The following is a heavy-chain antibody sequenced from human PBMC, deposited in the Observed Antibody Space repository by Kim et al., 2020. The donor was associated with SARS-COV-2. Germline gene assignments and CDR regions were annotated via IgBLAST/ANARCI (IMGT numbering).Heavy chain of an antibody. CDR2: ILFDGSNK. V-gene: IGHV3-30*03. Sequence: GGSLRLSCAASGFTFSSYGMYWVRQAPGKGLEWVAVILFDGSNKYYADSVKGRFTISRDNSKNTLYLQMNSLRADDTAVYYCACVDSSEDYWGQGTLVSVSS. D-gene: IGHD6-6*01. CDR3: ACVDSSEDY. CDR1: GFTFSSYG. J-gene: IGHJ4*02.